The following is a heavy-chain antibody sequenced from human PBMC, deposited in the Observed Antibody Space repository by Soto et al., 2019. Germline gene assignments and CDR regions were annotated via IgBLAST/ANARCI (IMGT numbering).Heavy chain of an antibody. V-gene: IGHV3-23*01. Sequence: EVQLLESGGGLEQPGGSLRLSCAASGFTFSNYAMNWVRQAPGKGLEWVSAISSSGGSTYYADSVRGRFTISRDNSKNTLYLQMNSLKAEDTVVYYCAQRTAARYFNYWGQGTLVTVSS. D-gene: IGHD6-6*01. CDR3: AQRTAARYFNY. J-gene: IGHJ4*02. CDR1: GFTFSNYA. CDR2: ISSSGGST.